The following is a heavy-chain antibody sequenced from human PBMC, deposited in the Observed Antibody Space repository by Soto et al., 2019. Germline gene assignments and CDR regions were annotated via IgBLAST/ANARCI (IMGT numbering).Heavy chain of an antibody. CDR1: GGSITGAYY. CDR3: ARVRDSFGLDV. J-gene: IGHJ6*02. CDR2: IHYRGST. D-gene: IGHD2-15*01. V-gene: IGHV4-31*01. Sequence: PSETLSLICTVSGGSITGAYYWNWIRQHPGKGLEWIGSIHYRGSTYYNPSLQSLITISLDRSNNQFSLNLSSVTAADTAVYYCARVRDSFGLDVWGQGTTVTVYS.